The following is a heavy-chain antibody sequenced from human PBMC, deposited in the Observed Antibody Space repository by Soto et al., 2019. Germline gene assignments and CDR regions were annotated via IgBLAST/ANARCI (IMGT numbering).Heavy chain of an antibody. Sequence: GGSLRLSCAASGFTFSSYAMSWVRQAPGKGLEWVSAISGSGGSTYYADSVKGRFTISRDNSKNTLYLQMNSLRAEDTAVYYCAKDRFLEWFPGWFDPWGQGTLVTVSS. CDR1: GFTFSSYA. J-gene: IGHJ5*02. V-gene: IGHV3-23*01. CDR3: AKDRFLEWFPGWFDP. CDR2: ISGSGGST. D-gene: IGHD3-3*01.